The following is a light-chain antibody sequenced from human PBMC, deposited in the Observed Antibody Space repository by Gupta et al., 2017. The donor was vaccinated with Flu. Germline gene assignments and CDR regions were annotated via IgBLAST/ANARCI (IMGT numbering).Light chain of an antibody. J-gene: IGKJ4*01. CDR3: QHYNNWPLT. Sequence: GERATLSCRASQSGSSFLAWYQQRPGQAPRLLIYGASTRATGIPARFSGSGSGTEFTLTISSLQSEDFAVYYCQHYNNWPLTFGGETKVEIK. V-gene: IGKV3-15*01. CDR2: GAS. CDR1: QSGSSF.